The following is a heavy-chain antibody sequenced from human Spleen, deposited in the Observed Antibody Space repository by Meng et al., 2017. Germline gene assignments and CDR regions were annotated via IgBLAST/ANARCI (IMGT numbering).Heavy chain of an antibody. V-gene: IGHV4-59*01. CDR2: MSYSGSM. Sequence: SETLSLTCTVSGGSISDDYWSWIRQPPGKGLEWIGYMSYSGSMNYNPSLKSRVTISVDTSKNQFSLKLTSVTAADTAVYYCARVAGDSDLRNLVVFRNWYFDVWGLGTVVTVSS. D-gene: IGHD2-8*02. CDR3: ARVAGDSDLRNLVVFRNWYFDV. J-gene: IGHJ2*01. CDR1: GGSISDDY.